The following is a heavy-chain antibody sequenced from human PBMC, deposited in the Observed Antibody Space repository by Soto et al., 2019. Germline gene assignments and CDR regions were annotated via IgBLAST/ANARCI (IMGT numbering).Heavy chain of an antibody. CDR3: ARDCITMVRGVPHSGMDV. D-gene: IGHD3-10*01. V-gene: IGHV1-2*04. Sequence: ASVKVSCKASGYTFTGYYMHWVRQAPGQGLEWMGWINPNSGGTNYAQKFQGWVTMTRDTSISTAYMELSRLRSDDTAVYYCARDCITMVRGVPHSGMDVWGQGTTVTVSS. CDR2: INPNSGGT. CDR1: GYTFTGYY. J-gene: IGHJ6*02.